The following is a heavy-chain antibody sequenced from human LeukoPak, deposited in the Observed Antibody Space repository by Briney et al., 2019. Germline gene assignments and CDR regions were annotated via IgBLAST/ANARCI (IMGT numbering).Heavy chain of an antibody. CDR1: GGTFSSYA. J-gene: IGHJ5*02. D-gene: IGHD6-13*01. CDR2: IIPIFGTA. V-gene: IGHV1-69*13. CDR3: ASLSGYSSSWTEEWFDP. Sequence: ASVKASCKASGGTFSSYAISWVRQAPGQGLEWMGGIIPIFGTANYAQKFQGRVTITADESTSTAYMELSSLRSEDTAVYYCASLSGYSSSWTEEWFDPWGQGTLVTVSS.